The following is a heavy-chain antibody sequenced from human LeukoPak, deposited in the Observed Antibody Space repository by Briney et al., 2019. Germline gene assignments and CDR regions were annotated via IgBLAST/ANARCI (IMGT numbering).Heavy chain of an antibody. V-gene: IGHV4-34*01. CDR2: INHSGST. J-gene: IGHJ4*02. CDR3: ARGPRAADLVGAIGAYYFDY. CDR1: GGSFSGYY. D-gene: IGHD1-26*01. Sequence: PSETLSLACAVYGGSFSGYYWSWIRQPPGKGLEWIGEINHSGSTNYNPSLKSRVTISVDTSKNQFSLKLSSVTAADTAVYYCARGPRAADLVGAIGAYYFDYWGQGTLVTVSS.